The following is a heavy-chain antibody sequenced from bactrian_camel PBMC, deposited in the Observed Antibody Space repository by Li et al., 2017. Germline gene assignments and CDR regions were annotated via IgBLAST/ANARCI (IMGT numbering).Heavy chain of an antibody. D-gene: IGHD3*01. CDR1: GDTSHDNT. CDR3: AAGMNVAAGRYLLQESQFYY. J-gene: IGHJ4*01. Sequence: HVQLVESGGGSVPAGGSLRLSCEASGDTSHDNTMGWFRQAPGKERQGVAAIFDSMITYYTDSVKGRFTISQDNAKLYLQMNDLKPEDTAMYYCAAGMNVAAGRYLLQESQFYYWGQGTQVTVS. CDR2: IFDSMIT. V-gene: IGHV3S55*01.